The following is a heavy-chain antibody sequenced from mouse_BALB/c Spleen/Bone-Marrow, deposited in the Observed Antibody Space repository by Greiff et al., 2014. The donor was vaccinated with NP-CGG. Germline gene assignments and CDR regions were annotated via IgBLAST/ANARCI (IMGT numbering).Heavy chain of an antibody. CDR2: IYPGSGST. CDR3: TRVYYYGSPWFAH. V-gene: IGHV1S22*01. D-gene: IGHD1-1*01. Sequence: LQQPGSELVRPGASVKLSCKASGYTFTSYWMHWVKQRPGQGLEWIGNIYPGSGSTNYDEKFKSKATLTVDTSSSTAYMQLSSLTSEDSAVYYCTRVYYYGSPWFAHWGQGTLVTVSA. CDR1: GYTFTSYW. J-gene: IGHJ3*01.